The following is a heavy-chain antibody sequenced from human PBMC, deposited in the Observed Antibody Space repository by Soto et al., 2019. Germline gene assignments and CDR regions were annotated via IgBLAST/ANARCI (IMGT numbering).Heavy chain of an antibody. Sequence: PSETLSLTCAVSGGSISSGGYSWSWIRQPPGKGLEWIGYIYHSGSTYYNPSLKSRVTISVDRSKNQFSPKLSSVTAADTAVYYCARQGGSGYYADNWFDPWGQGTLVTVSS. D-gene: IGHD3-22*01. V-gene: IGHV4-30-2*01. CDR1: GGSISSGGYS. CDR3: ARQGGSGYYADNWFDP. J-gene: IGHJ5*02. CDR2: IYHSGST.